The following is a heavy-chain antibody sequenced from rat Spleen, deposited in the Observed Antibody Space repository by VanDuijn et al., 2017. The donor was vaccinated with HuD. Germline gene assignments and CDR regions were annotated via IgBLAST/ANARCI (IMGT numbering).Heavy chain of an antibody. J-gene: IGHJ2*01. CDR1: EFTFSNYD. CDR2: ISPSGGST. Sequence: EVQLVESGGGLVQPGRSLRLSCAASEFTFSNYDMAWVRQAPTRGLEWVASISPSGGSTYYPDSVKGRFTISRDDAKSTLYLQMNSLRSEDTATYYCTRSGYGSPFDYWGQGVMVTVSS. CDR3: TRSGYGSPFDY. V-gene: IGHV5S23*01. D-gene: IGHD1-7*01.